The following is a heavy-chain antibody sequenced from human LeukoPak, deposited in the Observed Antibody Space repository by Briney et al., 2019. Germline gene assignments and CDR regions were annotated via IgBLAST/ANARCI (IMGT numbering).Heavy chain of an antibody. CDR2: MLDTVTT. D-gene: IGHD5-18*01. V-gene: IGHV4-59*11. J-gene: IGHJ4*02. CDR3: ATIKRGNIYGYFDF. Sequence: SETLSLTCTVSGGSMNSHYWSWIRQPPGKGLEWIGYMLDTVTTKDNPSLKSRFTLSADTSKNQFSLRLTSVTAADTAVYYCATIKRGNIYGYFDFWGQGILVAVSS. CDR1: GGSMNSHY.